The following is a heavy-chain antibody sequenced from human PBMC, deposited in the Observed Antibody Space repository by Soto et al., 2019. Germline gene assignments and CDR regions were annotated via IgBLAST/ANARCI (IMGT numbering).Heavy chain of an antibody. CDR1: GGSVSSGSYY. CDR2: IYYTATT. J-gene: IGHJ6*04. CDR3: ARTYCTTTSCQGDGMDV. V-gene: IGHV4-61*01. Sequence: QVQLQESGSGLVKPSETLSLTCTVSGGSVSSGSYYWTWIRQPPGKGLEWIGYIYYTATTNYNPSRKSRVTISLATTKNQFSLKLRSMTAADTAVYYCARTYCTTTSCQGDGMDVWGEGTTVTVSS. D-gene: IGHD2-8*01.